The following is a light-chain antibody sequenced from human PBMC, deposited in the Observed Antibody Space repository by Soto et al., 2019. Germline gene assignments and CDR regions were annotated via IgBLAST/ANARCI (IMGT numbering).Light chain of an antibody. Sequence: QSVLTQPASVYGSPGQSITISCTGTSSDVGGYNHVSWYQHHPGKAPKRIIYEVTKRPSGVSNRFSGSKSGDTASLTISGLQAEDEADYYCSSHTASTTRIFGTGTKLTVL. CDR3: SSHTASTTRI. CDR2: EVT. J-gene: IGLJ1*01. CDR1: SSDVGGYNH. V-gene: IGLV2-14*01.